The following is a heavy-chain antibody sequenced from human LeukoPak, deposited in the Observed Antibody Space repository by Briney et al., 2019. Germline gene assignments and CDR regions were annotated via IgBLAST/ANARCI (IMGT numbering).Heavy chain of an antibody. V-gene: IGHV4-39*01. J-gene: IGHJ4*02. CDR2: IYYSGRT. D-gene: IGHD6-13*01. CDR3: ARHRTYSSSWYGLSYFDY. Sequence: SETLSLTCTVSGGSISSSSYYWGWIRQPPGKGLEWIGSIYYSGRTYYNPSLKSQVTISVDTSNNQFSLKLSSVTAADTAVYYCARHRTYSSSWYGLSYFDYWGQGTLVTVSS. CDR1: GGSISSSSYY.